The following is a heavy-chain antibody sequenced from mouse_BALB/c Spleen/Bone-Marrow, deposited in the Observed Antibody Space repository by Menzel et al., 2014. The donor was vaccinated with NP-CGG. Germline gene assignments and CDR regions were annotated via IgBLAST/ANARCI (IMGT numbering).Heavy chain of an antibody. D-gene: IGHD1-1*01. CDR3: AMYYYGSSLFAY. Sequence: VQLQQSGAELVKPGASVKLSCTASGFNTKDTYMHWVKQRPEQGLEWIGRIDPANGNTKYDPKFQGKATITADTSSNTAYLQLSSLTSEDTAVYYCAMYYYGSSLFAYWSQGTLVTVSA. CDR2: IDPANGNT. V-gene: IGHV14-3*02. CDR1: GFNTKDTY. J-gene: IGHJ3*01.